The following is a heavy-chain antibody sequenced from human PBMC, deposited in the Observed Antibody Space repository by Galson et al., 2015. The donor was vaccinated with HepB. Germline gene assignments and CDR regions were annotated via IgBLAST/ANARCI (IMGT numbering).Heavy chain of an antibody. J-gene: IGHJ6*02. CDR2: ISAYNGNT. D-gene: IGHD6-13*01. Sequence: SVKVSCKASGYTFTSYGISWVRQAPGQGLEWMGWISAYNGNTNYAQKLQGRVTMTTDTSTSTAYMELRSLRSDDTAVYYCAREDSIAAADTDEDYYYYGMDVWGQGTTDTVSS. V-gene: IGHV1-18*01. CDR3: AREDSIAAADTDEDYYYYGMDV. CDR1: GYTFTSYG.